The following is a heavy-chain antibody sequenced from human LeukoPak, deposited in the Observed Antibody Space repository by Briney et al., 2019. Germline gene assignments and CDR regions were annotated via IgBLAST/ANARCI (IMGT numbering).Heavy chain of an antibody. CDR3: ARGGITMVRGVSYYFDY. J-gene: IGHJ4*02. V-gene: IGHV3-30*04. D-gene: IGHD3-10*01. CDR1: GFTFSSYA. CDR2: ISYDGSNK. Sequence: GRSLRLSCAASGFTFSSYAMHWVRQAPGKGLEWVAVISYDGSNKYYADSVKGRFTISRDNSKNTLYLQMNSLRAEDTAVYYCARGGITMVRGVSYYFDYWGQGTLVTVSS.